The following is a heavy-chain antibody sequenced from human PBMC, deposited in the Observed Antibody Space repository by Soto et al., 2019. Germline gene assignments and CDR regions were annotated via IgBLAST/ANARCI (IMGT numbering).Heavy chain of an antibody. Sequence: ASVKVSCKASGGTFSSYAISWVRQAPGQGLEWMGGISAYNGKANYAQKLQGRVTMTTDTSTSTAYMELRSLRSDDTAVYYCARDKRDLVDYWGQGTLVTVSS. CDR2: ISAYNGKA. D-gene: IGHD2-15*01. CDR1: GGTFSSYA. V-gene: IGHV1-18*01. J-gene: IGHJ4*02. CDR3: ARDKRDLVDY.